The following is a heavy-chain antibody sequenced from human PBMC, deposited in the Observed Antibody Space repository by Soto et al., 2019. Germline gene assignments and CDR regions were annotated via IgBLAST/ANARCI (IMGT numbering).Heavy chain of an antibody. CDR2: ISYDGSNK. D-gene: IGHD6-13*01. J-gene: IGHJ6*02. Sequence: GGSLRLSCAASGFPFSSYGMHWVRQAPGKGLEWVAVISYDGSNKYYADSVKGRFTISRDNSKNTLYLQMNSLRAEDTAVYYCAKMEKAAAGTGYYYGMDVWGQGTTVTVSS. CDR1: GFPFSSYG. V-gene: IGHV3-30*18. CDR3: AKMEKAAAGTGYYYGMDV.